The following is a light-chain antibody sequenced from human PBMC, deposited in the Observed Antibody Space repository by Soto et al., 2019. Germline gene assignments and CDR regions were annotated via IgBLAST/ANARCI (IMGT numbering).Light chain of an antibody. CDR2: EVT. J-gene: IGLJ1*01. CDR1: SSDVGIYNY. Sequence: QSALTQPASVSGSPGQSIAISCTGSSSDVGIYNYVSWYQQHPGKVPKLIIYEVTNRPSGVSNRFSGSKSGNTASLTISGLQAEDEADYYCISYTTGSTRVFGTGTKLTVL. CDR3: ISYTTGSTRV. V-gene: IGLV2-14*01.